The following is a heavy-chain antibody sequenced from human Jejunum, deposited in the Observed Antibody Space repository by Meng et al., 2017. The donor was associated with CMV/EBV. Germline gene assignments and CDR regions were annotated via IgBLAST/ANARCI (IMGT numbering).Heavy chain of an antibody. CDR1: GFSPSTSGEG. Sequence: QTTLKECGPTPVKPTQTLTLTSSFSGFSPSTSGEGVGWIRQPPGKALEWLALIYRGDDKRYSPSLNSRLTIAKDTSKNEVVLTLTNMGPIDTGTYYCAHFVGGYYPSRPDYWGQGTLVTVSS. CDR2: IYRGDDK. J-gene: IGHJ4*02. CDR3: AHFVGGYYPSRPDY. V-gene: IGHV2-5*02. D-gene: IGHD1-26*01.